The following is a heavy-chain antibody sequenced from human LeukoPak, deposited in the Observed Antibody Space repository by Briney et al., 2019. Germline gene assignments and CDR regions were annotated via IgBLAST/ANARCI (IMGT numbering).Heavy chain of an antibody. CDR1: GFTFNNHA. CDR3: AKERGLYVDTAASDY. V-gene: IGHV3-23*01. J-gene: IGHJ4*02. CDR2: ISGSGTNT. Sequence: PGGSLRLSCTASGFTFNNHAMNWVRQAPGKGLEWVSSISGSGTNTYYADFLKGRFTISRDNSKNTLFLQMSSLTAEDTAIYYCAKERGLYVDTAASDYWGQGSLATVSS. D-gene: IGHD5-18*01.